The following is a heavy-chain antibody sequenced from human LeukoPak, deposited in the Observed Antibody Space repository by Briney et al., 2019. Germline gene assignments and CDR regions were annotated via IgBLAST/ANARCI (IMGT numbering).Heavy chain of an antibody. D-gene: IGHD5-18*01. CDR3: ARHRTAMAFYGMDV. V-gene: IGHV4-30-2*03. Sequence: SQTLSLTCAVSGGSISSGGYSWSWIRQPPGKGLEWIGYVYHSGSTYYNPSLKSRVTISVDTSKNQFSLKLTSVTATDTAVYYCARHRTAMAFYGMDVWGQGTTVTVSS. CDR2: VYHSGST. J-gene: IGHJ6*02. CDR1: GGSISSGGYS.